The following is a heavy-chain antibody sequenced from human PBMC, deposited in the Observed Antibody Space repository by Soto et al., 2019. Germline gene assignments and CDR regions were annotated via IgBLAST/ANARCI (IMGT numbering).Heavy chain of an antibody. CDR1: GFTFSSYG. Sequence: LRLSCAASGFTFSSYGMHWVRQAPGKGLEWVAVIWYDGSNKYYADSVKGRFTISRDNSKNTLYLQMNSLRAEDTAVYYCARGSVEMATISFDYWGQGTLVTVSS. D-gene: IGHD5-12*01. V-gene: IGHV3-33*01. CDR3: ARGSVEMATISFDY. CDR2: IWYDGSNK. J-gene: IGHJ4*02.